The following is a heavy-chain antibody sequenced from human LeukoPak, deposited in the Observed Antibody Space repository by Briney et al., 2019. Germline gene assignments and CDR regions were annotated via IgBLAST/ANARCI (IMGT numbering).Heavy chain of an antibody. CDR1: GDSISSSNYY. CDR3: TREGDGRWLQSGY. CDR2: LLYSGGT. J-gene: IGHJ4*02. V-gene: IGHV4-39*07. Sequence: SETLSVTCTVSGDSISSSNYYWIWIRQPPGKGLEWIGTLLYSGGTYYNPSLKSRVTISVDTSKNQFSLKVNSVTAADTAVYYCTREGDGRWLQSGYWGQGTLVTVSS. D-gene: IGHD5-24*01.